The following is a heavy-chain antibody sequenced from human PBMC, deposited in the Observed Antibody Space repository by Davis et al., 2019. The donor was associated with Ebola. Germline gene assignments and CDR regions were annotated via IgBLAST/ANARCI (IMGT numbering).Heavy chain of an antibody. CDR3: TRWLGRYNWNYDRYYYYGMDV. CDR1: GFTFSSYW. J-gene: IGHJ6*02. CDR2: IRSKAYGGTT. D-gene: IGHD1-7*01. Sequence: GESLKISCAASGFTFSSYWMSWVRQAPGKGLEWVGFIRSKAYGGTTEYAASVKGRFTISRDDSKSIAYLQMNSLKTEDTAVYYCTRWLGRYNWNYDRYYYYGMDVWGQGTTVTVSS. V-gene: IGHV3-49*04.